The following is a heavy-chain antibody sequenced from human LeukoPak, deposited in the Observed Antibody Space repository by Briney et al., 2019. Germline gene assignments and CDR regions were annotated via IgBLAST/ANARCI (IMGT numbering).Heavy chain of an antibody. V-gene: IGHV3-13*01. CDR1: GFPFSAYD. J-gene: IGHJ2*01. Sequence: AGGSLRLSRATSGFPFSAYDMHWVRQAPGKGLEWVSAFGSAGDTYYPGAVKGRFTISGDYAKNSLFLQTNSLRAGDTAVYFCVRGALPGDNWYFDLWGRGTLVTVSS. CDR3: VRGALPGDNWYFDL. CDR2: FGSAGDT.